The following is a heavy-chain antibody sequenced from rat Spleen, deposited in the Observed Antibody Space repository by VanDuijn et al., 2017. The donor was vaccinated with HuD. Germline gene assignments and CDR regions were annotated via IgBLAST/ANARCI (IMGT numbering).Heavy chain of an antibody. J-gene: IGHJ2*01. Sequence: QVQLKESGPGLVQPSQTLSLTCTVSGFSLTGNNVYWIRQAPGKGLEWMGVMWSDGDTSYNSARKSRLSISRDTSKSQVFLKMSSLQTEDTATYYCARDDTHLYWGQGVMVTVSS. V-gene: IGHV2-32*01. CDR3: ARDDTHLY. CDR2: MWSDGDT. CDR1: GFSLTGNN. D-gene: IGHD3-2*01.